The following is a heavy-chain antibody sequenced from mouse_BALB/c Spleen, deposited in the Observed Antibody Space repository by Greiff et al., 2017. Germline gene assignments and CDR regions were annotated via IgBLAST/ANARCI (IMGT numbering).Heavy chain of an antibody. Sequence: VQLQQSGPGLVAPSQSLSITCTVSGFSLTSYGVHWVRQPPGKGLEWLGVIWAGGSTNYNSALMSSLSISKDNSKTQVFFKRTSLQTDDTAMYYCARVFPPSTGEGLVFAYWGQGTLVTVSA. CDR1: GFSLTSYG. CDR2: IWAGGST. V-gene: IGHV2-9*02. CDR3: ARVFPPSTGEGLVFAY. J-gene: IGHJ3*01. D-gene: IGHD1-1*01.